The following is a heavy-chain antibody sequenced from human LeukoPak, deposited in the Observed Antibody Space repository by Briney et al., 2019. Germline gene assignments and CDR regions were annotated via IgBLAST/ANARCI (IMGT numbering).Heavy chain of an antibody. V-gene: IGHV1-2*04. CDR3: ARDAQLTAAAAVPDGMDV. CDR1: GYTFTGYY. J-gene: IGHJ6*02. D-gene: IGHD6-13*01. CDR2: INPNSGGT. Sequence: RASVKVSCKASGYTFTGYYMHWVRQAPGQGLEWMGWINPNSGGTNYAQKFQGWVTMTRDTSISTAYMELSRLRSDDTAVYYCARDAQLTAAAAVPDGMDVWGQGTTVTVSS.